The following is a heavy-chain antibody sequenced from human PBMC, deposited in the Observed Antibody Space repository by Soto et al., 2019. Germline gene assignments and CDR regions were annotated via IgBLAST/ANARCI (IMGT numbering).Heavy chain of an antibody. J-gene: IGHJ6*02. D-gene: IGHD5-12*01. CDR3: ASSVAKYYYYGMDV. CDR2: IIPIFGTA. V-gene: IGHV1-69*12. Sequence: QVQLVQSGAEVKKPGSSVKVSCKASGGTFSSYAISWVRQAPGQGLEWMGGIIPIFGTANYAQKFQGRITIPAXEXTSTAYMELSSLRSEDTAVYYCASSVAKYYYYGMDVWGQGTTVTVSS. CDR1: GGTFSSYA.